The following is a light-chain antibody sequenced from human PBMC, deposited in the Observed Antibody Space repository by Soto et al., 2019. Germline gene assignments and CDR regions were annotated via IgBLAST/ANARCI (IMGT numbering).Light chain of an antibody. CDR3: QQRNDWPPYT. J-gene: IGKJ2*01. CDR1: QSVSNY. CDR2: DAS. V-gene: IGKV3-11*01. Sequence: EIVLTQSPATLSLSPGERATLSCRASQSVSNYLAWYKHKPGQAPRLLIYDASNRATGIPARFSGSGSGTDFTLTISSLEPEDFAVYYCQQRNDWPPYTFGQGTKREIK.